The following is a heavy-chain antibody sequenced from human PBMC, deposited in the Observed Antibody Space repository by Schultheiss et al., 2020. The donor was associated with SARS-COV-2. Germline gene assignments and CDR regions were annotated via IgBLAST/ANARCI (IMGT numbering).Heavy chain of an antibody. CDR3: ARLSRARVVVVAAAALAFDI. V-gene: IGHV4-4*07. CDR1: GGSISSYY. D-gene: IGHD2-2*01. CDR2: IYTSGST. Sequence: SETLSLTCTVSGGSISSYYWSWIRQPAGKGLEWIGRIYTSGSTNYNPSLKSRVTISVDTSKNQFSLKLSSVTAADTAVYYCARLSRARVVVVAAAALAFDIWGQGTMVTVSS. J-gene: IGHJ3*02.